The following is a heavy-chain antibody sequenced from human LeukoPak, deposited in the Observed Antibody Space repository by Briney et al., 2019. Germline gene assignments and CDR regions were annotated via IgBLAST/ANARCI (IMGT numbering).Heavy chain of an antibody. CDR1: GYTFTSYD. J-gene: IGHJ4*02. V-gene: IGHV1-18*01. CDR3: ARSRTGDYAPSFDY. Sequence: ASVKVSCEASGYTFTSYDINWVRQATGQGLEWMGWISAYNGNTNYAQKLQGRVTMTTDTSTSTAYMELRSLRSDDTAVYYCARSRTGDYAPSFDYWGQGTLVTVSS. CDR2: ISAYNGNT. D-gene: IGHD4-17*01.